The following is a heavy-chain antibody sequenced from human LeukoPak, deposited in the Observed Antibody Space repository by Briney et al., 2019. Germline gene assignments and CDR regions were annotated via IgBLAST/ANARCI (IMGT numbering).Heavy chain of an antibody. D-gene: IGHD6-13*01. V-gene: IGHV3-48*03. Sequence: QPGGSLRLSCAASGFIFTNYEMNWVRQAPGKGLEWVSYTSSSGSTIYYADSVKGRFTISRDDAKNSLYLQMNSLRVEDTAVYYCARERVYDYYYYDMDVWGKGTTVTVSS. J-gene: IGHJ6*04. CDR2: TSSSGSTI. CDR3: ARERVYDYYYYDMDV. CDR1: GFIFTNYE.